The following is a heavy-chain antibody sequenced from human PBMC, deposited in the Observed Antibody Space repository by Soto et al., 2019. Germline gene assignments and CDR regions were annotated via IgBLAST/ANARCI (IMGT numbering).Heavy chain of an antibody. V-gene: IGHV6-1*01. CDR3: ARGVYCSSTSCYYYGMDV. Sequence: PSQTLSLTCAISGDSVSSDSAPWNWIRQSPSRGLEWLGRTYYRSKWYNDYAVSVKSRITINPDTSKNQFSLQLNSVTPEDTAVYYCARGVYCSSTSCYYYGMDVWGQGTTVTVSS. CDR1: GDSVSSDSAP. CDR2: TYYRSKWYN. D-gene: IGHD2-2*01. J-gene: IGHJ6*02.